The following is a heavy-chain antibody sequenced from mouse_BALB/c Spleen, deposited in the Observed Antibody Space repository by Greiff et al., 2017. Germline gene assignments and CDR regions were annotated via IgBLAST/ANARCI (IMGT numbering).Heavy chain of an antibody. Sequence: LQQPGSELVRPGASVKLSCKASGYTFTSYWMHWVKQRPGQGLEWIGNIYPGSGSTNYDEKFKSKATLTVDTSSSTAYMQLSSLTSEDSAVYYCKCGNCYFDYWGQVTTLTVSS. CDR2: IYPGSGST. CDR3: KCGNCYFDY. CDR1: GYTFTSYW. J-gene: IGHJ2*01. V-gene: IGHV1S22*01. D-gene: IGHD2-10*02.